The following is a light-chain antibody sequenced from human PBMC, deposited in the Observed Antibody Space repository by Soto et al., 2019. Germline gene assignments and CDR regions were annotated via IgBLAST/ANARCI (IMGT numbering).Light chain of an antibody. CDR1: QSVTHY. Sequence: EIVLTQSPATLSLSPGERATLSCRASQSVTHYLAWYQQKPGQAPRLLIYDVSNRATGVPARFSGSGSGTDFTLTISSLEPEDFALYYCQQRSNWPLTFGGGTKVDIK. V-gene: IGKV3-11*01. CDR2: DVS. CDR3: QQRSNWPLT. J-gene: IGKJ4*01.